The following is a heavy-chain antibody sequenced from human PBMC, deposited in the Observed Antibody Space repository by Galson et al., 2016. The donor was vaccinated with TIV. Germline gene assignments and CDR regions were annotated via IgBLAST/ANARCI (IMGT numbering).Heavy chain of an antibody. CDR2: ISSNSVTS. CDR3: TKGRGYSYGSPQDYYYGMDV. J-gene: IGHJ6*02. CDR1: GFTFGDFA. Sequence: SLRLSCAASGFTFGDFAVHWVRQPPGKGLEWVSGISSNSVTSGYADSVKGRFTISRDNAKNSLYLQMSSLRAEDTALYYCTKGRGYSYGSPQDYYYGMDVWGRGTPVTVSS. V-gene: IGHV3-9*01. D-gene: IGHD5-18*01.